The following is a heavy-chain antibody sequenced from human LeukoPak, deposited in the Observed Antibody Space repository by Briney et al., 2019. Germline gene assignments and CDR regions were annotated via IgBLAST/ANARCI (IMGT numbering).Heavy chain of an antibody. V-gene: IGHV4-34*01. D-gene: IGHD3-10*01. CDR1: GGSFSGYY. J-gene: IGHJ3*02. Sequence: PSETLSLTCAVYGGSFSGYYWSWIRQPPGKGLEWIGEINHSGSTNYNPSLKSRVTISVDTSKNQFSLKLSSVTAADTAVYYCARDASAVNGDAFDIWGQGTMVTVSS. CDR3: ARDASAVNGDAFDI. CDR2: INHSGST.